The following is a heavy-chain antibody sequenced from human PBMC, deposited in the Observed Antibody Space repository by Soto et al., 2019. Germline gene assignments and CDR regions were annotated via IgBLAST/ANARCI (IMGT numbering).Heavy chain of an antibody. Sequence: LRLSCAASGFTFSTYTMNWVRQAPGKGLEWISSISSGSSYIYYAGSVKGRFTISRDNAKNSLFLQMNSLRADDTAVYYCARDILSGGAYPDSWGQGTKVT. CDR1: GFTFSTYT. CDR2: ISSGSSYI. V-gene: IGHV3-21*01. D-gene: IGHD3-10*01. J-gene: IGHJ5*01. CDR3: ARDILSGGAYPDS.